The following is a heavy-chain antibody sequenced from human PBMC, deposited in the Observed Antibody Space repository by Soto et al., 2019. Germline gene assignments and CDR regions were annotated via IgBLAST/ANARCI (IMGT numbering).Heavy chain of an antibody. V-gene: IGHV3-7*01. D-gene: IGHD7-27*01. CDR2: MKRDGSEK. Sequence: GGSLRLSCVASGFTFSSYWMSWVRQAPGKGLEWVANMKRDGSEKYYVDSVKGRFSISRDNGKNSVHLQMNSLRAEDTAVYYCARIPGDWGLFDYWGQGALVTVSS. J-gene: IGHJ4*02. CDR3: ARIPGDWGLFDY. CDR1: GFTFSSYW.